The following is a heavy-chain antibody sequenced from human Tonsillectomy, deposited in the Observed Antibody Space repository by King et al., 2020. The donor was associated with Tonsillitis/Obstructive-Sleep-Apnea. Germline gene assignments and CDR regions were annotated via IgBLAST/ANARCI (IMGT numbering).Heavy chain of an antibody. D-gene: IGHD3-22*01. CDR3: AKVEVYDIVVVIGKSSTFDY. CDR1: GFTFSSYA. J-gene: IGHJ4*02. Sequence: DVQLVESGGGLVQPGGSLRLSCAASGFTFSSYAMSWVRQAPGKGLEWVSAISGSGGSTYYADSVKGRFTISRDNSKNTLYLQMNSLRAEDTAVYYCAKVEVYDIVVVIGKSSTFDYWGQGTLVTVSS. CDR2: ISGSGGST. V-gene: IGHV3-23*04.